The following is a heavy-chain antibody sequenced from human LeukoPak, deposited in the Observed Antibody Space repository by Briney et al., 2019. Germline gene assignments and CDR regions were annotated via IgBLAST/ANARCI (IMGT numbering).Heavy chain of an antibody. V-gene: IGHV3-21*01. Sequence: GGSLRLSCAASGFTFSSYSMNWVRQAPGKGLEWVSSISSSSSYIYYADSVKGRSTISRDNAKNSLYLQMNSLRAEDTAVYYCAREPPPIAAAGKGDYWGQGTLVTVPS. D-gene: IGHD6-13*01. CDR3: AREPPPIAAAGKGDY. CDR2: ISSSSSYI. J-gene: IGHJ4*02. CDR1: GFTFSSYS.